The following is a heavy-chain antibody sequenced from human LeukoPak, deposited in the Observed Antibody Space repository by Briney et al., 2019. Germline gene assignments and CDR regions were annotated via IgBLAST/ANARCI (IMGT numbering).Heavy chain of an antibody. CDR2: ISWNSGSI. Sequence: RSGGSLRLSCAASGFTFDDYAMHWVRQAPGKGLEWVSGISWNSGSIGYADSVKGRFTISRDNAKNSLYLQMNSLRAEETALYYCAKDRGLYDILTGFDYWGQGTLVTVSS. CDR3: AKDRGLYDILTGFDY. V-gene: IGHV3-9*01. J-gene: IGHJ4*02. D-gene: IGHD3-9*01. CDR1: GFTFDDYA.